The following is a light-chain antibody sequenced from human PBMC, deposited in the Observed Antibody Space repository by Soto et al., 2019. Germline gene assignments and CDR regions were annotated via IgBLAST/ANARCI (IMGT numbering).Light chain of an antibody. V-gene: IGKV3-20*01. CDR1: QSVSSGY. CDR3: QQYGSSPYT. Sequence: EIVLTQSPGTLSLSPGERATLSCRASQSVSSGYLAWYQQKPGQAPRLLIYGASSRATGIPDRFSGGGSGTDFTLTISRLEPEDFAVFYCQQYGSSPYTFGQGTKLETK. J-gene: IGKJ2*01. CDR2: GAS.